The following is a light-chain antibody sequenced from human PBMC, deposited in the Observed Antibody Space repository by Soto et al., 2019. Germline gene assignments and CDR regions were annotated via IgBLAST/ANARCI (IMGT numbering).Light chain of an antibody. Sequence: ERVMTQSPATLSVSPGERATLSCRASQSVGGDLAWYQQKPGQAPRLLIYGASSRAPGIPDRFSGSGSGTEFTLTISRLEPEDFAVYYCQQYGSSPRTFGQGTKVDI. V-gene: IGKV3-20*01. CDR2: GAS. CDR3: QQYGSSPRT. CDR1: QSVGGD. J-gene: IGKJ1*01.